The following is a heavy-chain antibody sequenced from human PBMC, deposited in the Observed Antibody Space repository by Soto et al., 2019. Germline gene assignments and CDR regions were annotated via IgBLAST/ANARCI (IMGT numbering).Heavy chain of an antibody. V-gene: IGHV4-31*03. CDR2: IYYSGST. CDR1: GGSISSGGYY. Sequence: SETLSLTCTVSGGSISSGGYYWSWIRQHPGKGLEWIGYIYYSGSTYYNPFLKSRVTISVDTSKNQFSLKLSSVTAADTAVYYCARDRECSGGTCYNYFDYRGQGTLVTVS. J-gene: IGHJ4*02. CDR3: ARDRECSGGTCYNYFDY. D-gene: IGHD2-15*01.